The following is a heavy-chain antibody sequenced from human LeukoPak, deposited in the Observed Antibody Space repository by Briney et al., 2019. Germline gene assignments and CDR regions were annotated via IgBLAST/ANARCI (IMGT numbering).Heavy chain of an antibody. V-gene: IGHV4-4*09. CDR2: IYTSGST. D-gene: IGHD3-22*01. Sequence: SETLSLTCTVSGGSISSYYWSWIRQPPGKGLEWIGYIYTSGSTNYNPSLKSRVTISVDTSKNQFSLKLSSVTAADTAVYYCARHRDYDSSGYNWFDPWGQGTLVPVSS. CDR3: ARHRDYDSSGYNWFDP. CDR1: GGSISSYY. J-gene: IGHJ5*02.